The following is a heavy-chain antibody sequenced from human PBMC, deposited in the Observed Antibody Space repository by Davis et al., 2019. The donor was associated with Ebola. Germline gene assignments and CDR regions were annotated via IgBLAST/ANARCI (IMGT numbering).Heavy chain of an antibody. V-gene: IGHV1-46*01. CDR1: GYTFTNYY. D-gene: IGHD6-13*01. CDR3: ARGIKGVAANFDY. J-gene: IGHJ4*02. Sequence: ASVKVSCKASGYTFTNYYMHWVRQAPGQGLEWMGMINPNDGRTIYAQKFQGRVTVTRDTSTTTVYMDLSSLRSEDTAVYYCARGIKGVAANFDYWGQGTLVTVSS. CDR2: INPNDGRT.